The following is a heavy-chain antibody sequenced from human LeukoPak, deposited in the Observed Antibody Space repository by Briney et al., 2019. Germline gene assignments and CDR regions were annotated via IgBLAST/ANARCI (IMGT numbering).Heavy chain of an antibody. D-gene: IGHD5-12*01. V-gene: IGHV3-21*01. J-gene: IGHJ6*03. CDR1: GFIFSSYS. CDR3: AYTSGYDFSSYYYYYMDV. CDR2: ISSGSSYI. Sequence: PGGSLRLSCAATGFIFSSYSMNWVRQAPGKGLEWVSSISSGSSYIYYADSVKGRFTISIDNAKNSLYLQMNSLSAEDTAVYYCAYTSGYDFSSYYYYYMDVWGKGTTVTVSS.